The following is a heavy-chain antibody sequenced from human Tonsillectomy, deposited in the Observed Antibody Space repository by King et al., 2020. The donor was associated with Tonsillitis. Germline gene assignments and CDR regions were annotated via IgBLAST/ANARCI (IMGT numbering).Heavy chain of an antibody. CDR2: VRYDGSNK. J-gene: IGHJ4*02. CDR3: AKDRDSTLDY. Sequence: VQLVESGGGVVQPGGSLRLSCAASGFTFSSYGMHWVRQAPGKGLEWVAFVRYDGSNKFYADSVKGRFTISRDNSKNTLYLQMNSLRAEDTAVYYCAKDRDSTLDYWGQGTLVTVSP. V-gene: IGHV3-30*02. D-gene: IGHD6-13*01. CDR1: GFTFSSYG.